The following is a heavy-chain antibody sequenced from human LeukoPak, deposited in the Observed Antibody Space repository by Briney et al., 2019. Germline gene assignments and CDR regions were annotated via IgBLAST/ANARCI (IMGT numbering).Heavy chain of an antibody. D-gene: IGHD3-3*01. CDR2: ISGSGGST. V-gene: IGHV3-23*01. CDR3: ARCITIFERAFYGMDV. CDR1: GFTFSSYA. Sequence: PGGSLRLSCAASGFTFSSYAMSWVRQAPGKGLEWVSAISGSGGSTYYADSVKGRFTISRDNSKNTLYLQMNSLRAEDTAVYYCARCITIFERAFYGMDVWGQGTTVTVSS. J-gene: IGHJ6*02.